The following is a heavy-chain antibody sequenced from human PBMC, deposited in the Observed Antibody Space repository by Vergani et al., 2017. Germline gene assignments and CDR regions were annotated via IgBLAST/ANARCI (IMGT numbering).Heavy chain of an antibody. V-gene: IGHV3-21*01. CDR3: ARELYYYYYMDV. CDR1: GFTFSSYS. J-gene: IGHJ6*03. Sequence: EVQLVESGGGLVKPGGSLRLSCAASGFTFSSYSMNWVRQAPGKGLEWVSSISSSSSYIYYADSVKGRFTISRDTAKNSLFLQMNSLRAEDTAVYYCARELYYYYYMDVWGKGTTVTVSS. CDR2: ISSSSSYI.